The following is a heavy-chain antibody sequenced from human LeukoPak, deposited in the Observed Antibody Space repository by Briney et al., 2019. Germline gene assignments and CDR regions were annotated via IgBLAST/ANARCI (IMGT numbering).Heavy chain of an antibody. Sequence: GGSLRPSCAASGFTFSSYGMHWVRQAPGKGLGWVAFIRYDGSNKYYADSVKGRFTISRDNSKNTLYLQMNSLRAEDTAVYYCAKKLTTDDAFDIWGQGTMVTVSS. J-gene: IGHJ3*02. CDR3: AKKLTTDDAFDI. CDR2: IRYDGSNK. D-gene: IGHD4-17*01. V-gene: IGHV3-30*02. CDR1: GFTFSSYG.